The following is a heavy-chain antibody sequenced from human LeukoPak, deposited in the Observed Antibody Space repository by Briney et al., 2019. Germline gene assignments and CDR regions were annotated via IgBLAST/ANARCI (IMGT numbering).Heavy chain of an antibody. D-gene: IGHD5-18*01. CDR2: IYSGDSDT. CDR3: ARVLRGYSYGFDY. J-gene: IGHJ4*02. CDR1: GYSFTSYW. Sequence: GESLKISCKGSGYSFTSYWIGWVRQMPGKGLEWMGIIYSGDSDTRYSPSFQGQVTISADKSLSTAYLQWSSLKASDTAMYYCARVLRGYSYGFDYWGQGTLVTVSS. V-gene: IGHV5-51*01.